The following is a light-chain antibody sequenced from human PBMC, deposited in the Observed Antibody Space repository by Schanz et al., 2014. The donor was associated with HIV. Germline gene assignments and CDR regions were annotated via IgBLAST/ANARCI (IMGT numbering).Light chain of an antibody. CDR1: QNIGTW. V-gene: IGKV1-5*03. J-gene: IGKJ2*02. Sequence: DIQMTQSPSTLSASVGDRVSITCRASQNIGTWLAWYQQKPGRAPKLLISEASTLESGVPSRFSGSGSGTEYFLAISSRQPYDFATYYCQQYNDNSCTFGQGTKLEFK. CDR3: QQYNDNSCT. CDR2: EAS.